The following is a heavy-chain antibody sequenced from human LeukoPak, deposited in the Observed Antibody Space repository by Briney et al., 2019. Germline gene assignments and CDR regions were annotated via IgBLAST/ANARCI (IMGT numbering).Heavy chain of an antibody. CDR3: AGGTGYPSYFDY. Sequence: PSETLSLTCTVSGGSISRSSYFWGWIRQPPGKGLEWIGSIHYSGSTYYNPSLKSRVTISVDTSKNQFSLKLSSVTAADTAEYYCAGGTGYPSYFDYWGQGTLVTVSS. D-gene: IGHD3/OR15-3a*01. J-gene: IGHJ4*02. CDR2: IHYSGST. V-gene: IGHV4-39*01. CDR1: GGSISRSSYF.